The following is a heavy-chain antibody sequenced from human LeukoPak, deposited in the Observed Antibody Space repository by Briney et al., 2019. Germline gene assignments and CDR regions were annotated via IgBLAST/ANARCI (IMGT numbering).Heavy chain of an antibody. V-gene: IGHV4-39*07. CDR3: ARYVVRDYYYYYMDI. D-gene: IGHD3-22*01. CDR2: INHSGST. J-gene: IGHJ6*03. Sequence: PSETLSLTCTVSGGSISSSSYYWGWIRQPPGKGLEWIGEINHSGSTNYNPSLKSRVTISVDTSKNQFSLKLSSVTAADTAVYYCARYVVRDYYYYYMDIWGKGTTVTVSS. CDR1: GGSISSSSYY.